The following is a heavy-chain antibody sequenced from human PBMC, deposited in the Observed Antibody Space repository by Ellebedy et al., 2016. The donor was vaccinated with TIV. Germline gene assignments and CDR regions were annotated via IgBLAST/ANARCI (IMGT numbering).Heavy chain of an antibody. J-gene: IGHJ3*02. CDR3: ARRWGYFDSSGHYAKAFDI. Sequence: SETLSLXXTVSGGSISFYYWSWIRQPPGKGLEWIGYIYYNGSTNYNPSLKSRVTMSVDTSKNQFSLKLSSVTATDTAVYYCARRWGYFDSSGHYAKAFDIWGQGTMVTVSS. CDR2: IYYNGST. CDR1: GGSISFYY. V-gene: IGHV4-59*01. D-gene: IGHD3-22*01.